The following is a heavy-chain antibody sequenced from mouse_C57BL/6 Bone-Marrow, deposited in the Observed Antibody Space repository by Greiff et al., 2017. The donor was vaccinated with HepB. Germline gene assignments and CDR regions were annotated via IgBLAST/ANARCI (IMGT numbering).Heavy chain of an antibody. V-gene: IGHV5-4*01. CDR1: GFTFSSYA. CDR2: ISDGGSYT. D-gene: IGHD2-4*01. CDR3: ARDLPYDYDVGDY. Sequence: EVQLVESGGGLVKPGGSLKLSCAASGFTFSSYAMSWVRQTPEKRLEWVATISDGGSYTYYPDNVKGRFTISRDNAKNNLYLQMSHLKSEDTAMYYCARDLPYDYDVGDYWGQGTLVTVSA. J-gene: IGHJ3*01.